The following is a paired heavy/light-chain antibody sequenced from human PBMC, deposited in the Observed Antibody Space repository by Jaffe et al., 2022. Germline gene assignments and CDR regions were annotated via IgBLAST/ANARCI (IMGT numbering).Heavy chain of an antibody. Sequence: QVQLQESGPGLVKPSETLSLTCTVSGGSISRYYWSWIRQPPGKGLEWIGYIYYSGRTNYNPSLKSRVTISVDTSKNQFSLKLSSVGAADTAIYYCARNGDYPYWFGPWGQGTLVTVSS. D-gene: IGHD2-21*02. CDR1: GGSISRYY. V-gene: IGHV4-59*01. CDR3: ARNGDYPYWFGP. J-gene: IGHJ5*02. CDR2: IYYSGRT.
Light chain of an antibody. Sequence: QSALTQPASVSGSPGQSITISCTGTSSDVGGYNYVSWYQQHPGKAPKLMIYDVSNRPSGVSNRFSGSKSGNTASLTISGLQADDEADYYCSSYTTSSTLVFGTGTKVTVL. J-gene: IGLJ1*01. V-gene: IGLV2-14*03. CDR2: DVS. CDR3: SSYTTSSTLV. CDR1: SSDVGGYNY.